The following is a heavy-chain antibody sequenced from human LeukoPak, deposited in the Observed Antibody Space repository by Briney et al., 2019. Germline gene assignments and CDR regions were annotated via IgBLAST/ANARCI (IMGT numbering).Heavy chain of an antibody. D-gene: IGHD1-20*01. CDR2: ISAYNGNT. V-gene: IGHV1-18*04. Sequence: ASVKVSCKASGYTFTSYYMHWVRQAPGQGLEWMGWISAYNGNTNYAQKFQGRVTMTTDTSTSTAYMELRSLRSDDTAVYYCARDAQVTGTTPLDYWGQGTLVTVSS. CDR1: GYTFTSYY. J-gene: IGHJ4*02. CDR3: ARDAQVTGTTPLDY.